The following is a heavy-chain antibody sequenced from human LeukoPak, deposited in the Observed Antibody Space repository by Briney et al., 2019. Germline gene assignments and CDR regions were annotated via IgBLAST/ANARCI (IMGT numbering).Heavy chain of an antibody. CDR1: AFIFSSYD. Sequence: PGGSLRLSCAASAFIFSSYDMHWVRQAPGKGLEWVALISHDGTNKQYADSVKGRFTISRDNSKNTLCLQMNSLRAEDTAVYYCARISGSYSRGAFDIWGQGTMVTVSS. CDR2: ISHDGTNK. J-gene: IGHJ3*02. V-gene: IGHV3-30*03. CDR3: ARISGSYSRGAFDI. D-gene: IGHD1-26*01.